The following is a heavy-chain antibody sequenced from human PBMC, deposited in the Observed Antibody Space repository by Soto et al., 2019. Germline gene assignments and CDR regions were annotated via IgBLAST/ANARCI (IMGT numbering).Heavy chain of an antibody. Sequence: EVQLLESGGGLVQPGGSLRLSCAASGFTFSSYAMSWVRQAPEKGLEWVSAISGSGGSTYYADSVKGRFTISRDNSKNTLYLQMNSLRAEDTAVYYCAKDDYCSSTSCYAGGDYWGQGTLVTVSS. CDR3: AKDDYCSSTSCYAGGDY. V-gene: IGHV3-23*01. J-gene: IGHJ4*02. CDR1: GFTFSSYA. CDR2: ISGSGGST. D-gene: IGHD2-2*01.